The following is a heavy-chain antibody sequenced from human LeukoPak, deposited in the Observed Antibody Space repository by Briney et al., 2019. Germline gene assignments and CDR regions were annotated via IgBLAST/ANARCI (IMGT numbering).Heavy chain of an antibody. CDR1: GYTFTNYG. J-gene: IGHJ4*02. CDR3: ARGTWEAAARPYSFDT. CDR2: ISAYNGHT. V-gene: IGHV1-18*01. D-gene: IGHD1-26*01. Sequence: GASVKVSCKASGYTFTNYGITWVRQAPGQGLEWMGWISAYNGHTNYAQKFQGRVTMTTDTSTSTAYMELRSLRSDDTAVYYCARGTWEAAARPYSFDTWGQGTLVTVSS.